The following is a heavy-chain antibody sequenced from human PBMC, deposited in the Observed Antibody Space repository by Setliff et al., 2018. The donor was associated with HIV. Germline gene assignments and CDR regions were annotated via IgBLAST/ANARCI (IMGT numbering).Heavy chain of an antibody. V-gene: IGHV4-34*01. CDR3: ARGRTYYDFWSGQDYYYYMDV. D-gene: IGHD3-3*01. J-gene: IGHJ6*03. Sequence: NPSETLSLTCAVYGGSFSGYYWSWIRQPPGKGLEWIGEINHSGSTNYNPSLKSRVTISVDTSKNQFSLKLSSVTAADTAVYYCARGRTYYDFWSGQDYYYYMDVWGKGATVTVSS. CDR1: GGSFSGYY. CDR2: INHSGST.